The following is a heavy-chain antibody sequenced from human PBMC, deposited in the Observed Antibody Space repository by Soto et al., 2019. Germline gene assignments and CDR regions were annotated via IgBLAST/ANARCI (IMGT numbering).Heavy chain of an antibody. CDR1: GYTFTSYG. CDR2: ISAYNGNT. J-gene: IGHJ6*02. Sequence: QVQLVQSGAEVKKPGASVKVSCKASGYTFTSYGISWVRHAPGQGLEWMGWISAYNGNTNYAQKLQGRVTMTTDTSTSTAYMELRSLRSDDTAVYYCARFYYDFWSGYYSAQYYGMDVWGQGTTVTVSS. V-gene: IGHV1-18*01. D-gene: IGHD3-3*01. CDR3: ARFYYDFWSGYYSAQYYGMDV.